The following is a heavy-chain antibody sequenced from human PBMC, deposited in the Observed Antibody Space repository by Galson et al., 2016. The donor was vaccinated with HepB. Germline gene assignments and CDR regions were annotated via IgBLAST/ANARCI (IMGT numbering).Heavy chain of an antibody. Sequence: SVKVSCKASGGTFSSHAINWLRQAPGQGLEWMGGIIPKFGTAKYAQKFQGRLTITADEHTTTAYMELSSLRSEDTALYYCARGTHYDFWSGTGHFDPWGQGTLVTVSS. CDR2: IIPKFGTA. D-gene: IGHD3-3*01. CDR1: GGTFSSHA. V-gene: IGHV1-69*13. J-gene: IGHJ5*02. CDR3: ARGTHYDFWSGTGHFDP.